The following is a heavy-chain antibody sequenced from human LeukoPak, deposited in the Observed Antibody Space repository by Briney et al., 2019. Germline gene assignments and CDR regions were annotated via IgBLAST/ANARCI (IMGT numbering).Heavy chain of an antibody. CDR2: IWYDGSNK. Sequence: GRSLRLSCAASGFTFSSYGMHWVRQAPGKGLEWVAVIWYDGSNKYYADSVKGRFTISRDNSENTLYLQMNSLRAEDTAVYYCARDATWIQSLDYWGQGTLVTVSS. D-gene: IGHD5-18*01. CDR3: ARDATWIQSLDY. CDR1: GFTFSSYG. J-gene: IGHJ4*02. V-gene: IGHV3-33*01.